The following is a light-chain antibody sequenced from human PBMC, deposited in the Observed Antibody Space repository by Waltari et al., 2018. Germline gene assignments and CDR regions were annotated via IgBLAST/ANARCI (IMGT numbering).Light chain of an antibody. CDR1: DSDVGAYYF. Sequence: QPASVSGSPGQSITISCSGTDSDVGAYYFVSWYQQHPGKAPHLIIYEVSNWPSGISNRFSASKSGNPASLTISGLQAEDEADYYCSSYTTSSAPGVFGTGTRVTVL. CDR2: EVS. J-gene: IGLJ1*01. V-gene: IGLV2-14*01. CDR3: SSYTTSSAPGV.